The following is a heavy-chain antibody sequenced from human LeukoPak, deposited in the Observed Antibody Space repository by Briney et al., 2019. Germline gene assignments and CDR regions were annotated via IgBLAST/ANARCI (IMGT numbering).Heavy chain of an antibody. CDR2: VFYSGST. V-gene: IGHV4-59*01. J-gene: IGHJ4*02. D-gene: IGHD3-22*01. Sequence: SETLSLTCTVSDDSIKSYFWTWIRQSPGKGLEWIGFVFYSGSTSYNPSLRSRLTMSVDTSKSQFSLNLNSVTTADTAVYYCARGTRRHYDGSGYYYGEFDYWGQGILVTVSS. CDR3: ARGTRRHYDGSGYYYGEFDY. CDR1: DDSIKSYF.